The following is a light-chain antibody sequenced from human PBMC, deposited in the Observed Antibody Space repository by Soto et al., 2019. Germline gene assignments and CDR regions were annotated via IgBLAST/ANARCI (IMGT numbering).Light chain of an antibody. CDR1: SSDVGAYYY. J-gene: IGLJ3*02. CDR3: SSDTSDRTQV. V-gene: IGLV2-14*03. Sequence: QSALTQPASVSGSPGQSITISCTGTSSDVGAYYYVSWYRQHPGTAPKLMIYEVSNRPSGVSNRFSGSKSGNTASLTISGLHADEEAHYYCSSDTSDRTQVFGGGTKLTVL. CDR2: EVS.